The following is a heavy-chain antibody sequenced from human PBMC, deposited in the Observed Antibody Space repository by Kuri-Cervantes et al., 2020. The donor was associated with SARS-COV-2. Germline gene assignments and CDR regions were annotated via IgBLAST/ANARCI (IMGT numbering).Heavy chain of an antibody. CDR3: ARGPGNWGGFDY. V-gene: IGHV4-34*01. J-gene: IGHJ4*02. CDR1: GGSFSGYY. Sequence: SETLSLTCAVYGGSFSGYYWSWIRQPPGKGLEWIGEINHSGSTNYNPSLKSRVTISVDTSKNQFSLKLSSVTAADTAVYYCARGPGNWGGFDYWGQGTQVTVSS. CDR2: INHSGST. D-gene: IGHD7-27*01.